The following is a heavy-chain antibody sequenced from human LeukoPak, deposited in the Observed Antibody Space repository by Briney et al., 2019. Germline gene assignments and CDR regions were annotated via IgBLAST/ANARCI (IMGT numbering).Heavy chain of an antibody. D-gene: IGHD5-24*01. CDR1: GGSISSGGYY. CDR3: ARVEDGYNSREFDY. V-gene: IGHV4-31*03. Sequence: SETLSLTCTVSGGSISSGGYYWSWIRQHPGKGLEWIGYIYYSGSTYYNPSLKSRVTISVDTSKNQFSLKLSSVTAADTAVYYCARVEDGYNSREFDYWGQGTLVTVSS. J-gene: IGHJ4*02. CDR2: IYYSGST.